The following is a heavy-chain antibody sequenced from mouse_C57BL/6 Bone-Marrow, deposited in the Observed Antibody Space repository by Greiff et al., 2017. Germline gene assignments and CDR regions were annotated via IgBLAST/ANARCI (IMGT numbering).Heavy chain of an antibody. Sequence: EVKLVESGPGLVKPSQSLSLTCSVTGYSITSGYYWNWIRQFPGNKLEWMGYISYDGSNNYNPSLKNRISITRDTSKNQFFLKLNSVTTEDTATYYCARDYYYGSSPNWYFDVWGTGTTVTVSS. V-gene: IGHV3-6*01. CDR3: ARDYYYGSSPNWYFDV. J-gene: IGHJ1*03. CDR1: GYSITSGYY. D-gene: IGHD1-1*01. CDR2: ISYDGSN.